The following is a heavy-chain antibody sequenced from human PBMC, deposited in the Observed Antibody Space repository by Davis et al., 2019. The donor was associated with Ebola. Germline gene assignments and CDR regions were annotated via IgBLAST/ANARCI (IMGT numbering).Heavy chain of an antibody. D-gene: IGHD3-10*01. V-gene: IGHV3-73*01. CDR1: GFTFSGSA. CDR3: TSPLWFRELEIDY. Sequence: PGGSLRLSCAASGFTFSGSAMHWVRQASGKGLEWVGRIRSKANSYATAYAASVKGRFTISRDDSKNTAYLQMNSLKTEDTAVYYCTSPLWFRELEIDYWGQGTLVTVSS. J-gene: IGHJ4*02. CDR2: IRSKANSYAT.